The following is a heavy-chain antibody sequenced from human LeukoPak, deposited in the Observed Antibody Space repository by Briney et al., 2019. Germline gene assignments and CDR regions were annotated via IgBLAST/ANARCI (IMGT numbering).Heavy chain of an antibody. Sequence: GGSLRLSCAASGFTVSSNYMSWVRQAPGTGLEWVSIIYDIGSTYYADSVKGRFTISRDNSKNTLYLQMNSLRAEDTAVYYCAKDVVDGSGSSLYYFDYWGQGTLVTVSS. J-gene: IGHJ4*02. V-gene: IGHV3-66*03. CDR2: IYDIGST. D-gene: IGHD3-10*01. CDR3: AKDVVDGSGSSLYYFDY. CDR1: GFTVSSNY.